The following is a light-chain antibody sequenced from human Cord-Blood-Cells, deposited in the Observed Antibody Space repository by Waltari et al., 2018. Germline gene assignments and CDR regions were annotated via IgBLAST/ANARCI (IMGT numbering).Light chain of an antibody. CDR3: QQYGSSPMYT. CDR2: GAS. V-gene: IGKV3-20*01. J-gene: IGKJ2*01. Sequence: EIVLTQSPGTLSLSPGERATLSCRASQSVSSSYLAWYQQKPGQAPRRRIYGASSRATGIPDRFSGSGSGTDFTLTISRLEPEDFAVYYCQQYGSSPMYTFGQGTKLEIK. CDR1: QSVSSSY.